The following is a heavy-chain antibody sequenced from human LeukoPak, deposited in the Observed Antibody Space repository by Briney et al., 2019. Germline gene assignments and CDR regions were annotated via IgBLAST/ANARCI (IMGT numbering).Heavy chain of an antibody. D-gene: IGHD2-15*01. CDR2: INWNGGST. CDR3: ARAGGLVVPEDY. J-gene: IGHJ4*02. Sequence: GGSLRLSCAASGFTFDDYGMSWVRQAPGKGLEWVSGINWNGGSTGYADSVKGRFTISRDNAKNSLYPQMNSLRAEDTALYYCARAGGLVVPEDYWGQGTLVTVSS. CDR1: GFTFDDYG. V-gene: IGHV3-20*04.